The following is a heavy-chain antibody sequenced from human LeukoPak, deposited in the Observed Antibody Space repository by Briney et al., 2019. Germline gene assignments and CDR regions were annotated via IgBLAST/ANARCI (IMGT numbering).Heavy chain of an antibody. J-gene: IGHJ4*02. Sequence: SQTLSLTCTVSGGSISSGGYYWSWIRQHPGKGLEWIGYIYYSGSTYYNPSLKSRVTISVDTSKNQFSLKLSSVTAADTAVYYCARGTFDYGGNYRGPLDYWGQGTLVTVSS. D-gene: IGHD4-23*01. CDR3: ARGTFDYGGNYRGPLDY. CDR1: GGSISSGGYY. V-gene: IGHV4-31*03. CDR2: IYYSGST.